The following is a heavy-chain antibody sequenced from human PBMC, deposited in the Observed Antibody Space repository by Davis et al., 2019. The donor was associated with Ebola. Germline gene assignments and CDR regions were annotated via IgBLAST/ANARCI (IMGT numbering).Heavy chain of an antibody. Sequence: MPGGSLRLSCTASGFTFGDYAMSWIRQPPGKGLEWIGYIYYSGSTNYNPSLKSRVTISVDTSKNQFSLKLSSVTAADTAVYYCASRFGSSFDYWGQGTLVTVSS. CDR1: GFTFGDYA. CDR2: IYYSGST. CDR3: ASRFGSSFDY. J-gene: IGHJ4*02. D-gene: IGHD6-13*01. V-gene: IGHV4-59*08.